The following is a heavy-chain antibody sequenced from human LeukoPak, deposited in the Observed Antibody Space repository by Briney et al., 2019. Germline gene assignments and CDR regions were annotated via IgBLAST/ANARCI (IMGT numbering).Heavy chain of an antibody. Sequence: SETLSLTCAVYGGSFSGYYWSWIRQPRGKGLEWIGYIYYSGSTYYNPSLKSRVTISVDTSKNQFSLKLSSVTAADTAVYYCASFLTTEGYYYYGMDVWGQGTTVTVSS. V-gene: IGHV4-30-4*08. J-gene: IGHJ6*02. CDR1: GGSFSGYY. CDR3: ASFLTTEGYYYYGMDV. CDR2: IYYSGST. D-gene: IGHD4/OR15-4a*01.